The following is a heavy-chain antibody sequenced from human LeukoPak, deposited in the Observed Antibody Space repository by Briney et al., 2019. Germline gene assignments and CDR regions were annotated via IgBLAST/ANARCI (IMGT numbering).Heavy chain of an antibody. Sequence: GGSLRLSCTASGFTFSSYPMTWVRQAPGKGLKWVSAISGSGGSTYYADSVKGRFTISRNTSKNTLYLQMNSLRAEDTAVYYCAKSKFATSGYDGSLDFWGQGTLVTVSS. CDR3: AKSKFATSGYDGSLDF. CDR1: GFTFSSYP. V-gene: IGHV3-23*01. CDR2: ISGSGGST. J-gene: IGHJ4*02. D-gene: IGHD5-12*01.